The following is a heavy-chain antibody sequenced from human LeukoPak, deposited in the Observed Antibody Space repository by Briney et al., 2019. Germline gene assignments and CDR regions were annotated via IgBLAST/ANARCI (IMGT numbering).Heavy chain of an antibody. D-gene: IGHD3-9*01. V-gene: IGHV4-4*07. CDR3: ATEGGYDILTGNHINV. CDR1: GGSISSYY. Sequence: PSETLSLTCRVSGGSISSYYWSWIRQPAGRGLEWIGQIYSSGSTNYNPSLKSRGTISVDKSKNQFSLKLNSVTAADTAVYYCATEGGYDILTGNHINVWGKGTTVTVSS. CDR2: IYSSGST. J-gene: IGHJ6*04.